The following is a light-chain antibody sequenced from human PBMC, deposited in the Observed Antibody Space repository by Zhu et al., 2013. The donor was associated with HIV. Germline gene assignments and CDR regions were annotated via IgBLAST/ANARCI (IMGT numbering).Light chain of an antibody. Sequence: EIVLTQFPATVSLSPGERATLSCRASQSINIFLAWYQQKPGQAPRLLIYGASNRATGIPARFSGSGSGTDFTLTISSLEPEDCALYYCQQRSNWPYTFGQGTKVEIK. CDR2: GAS. V-gene: IGKV3-11*01. CDR1: QSINIF. CDR3: QQRSNWPYT. J-gene: IGKJ2*01.